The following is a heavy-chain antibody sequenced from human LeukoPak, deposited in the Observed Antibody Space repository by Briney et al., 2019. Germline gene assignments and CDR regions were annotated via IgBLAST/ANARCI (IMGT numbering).Heavy chain of an antibody. D-gene: IGHD2-15*01. J-gene: IGHJ3*02. CDR1: GFTFSSYG. Sequence: GGSLRLSCAASGFTFSSYGMHWVRQAPGKGLEWVAVISYDGSNKYYADSVKGRFTISRDNSKNTLYLQMNSLRAEDTAVYYCARGKWWNAPNDAFDIWGQGTMVTVSS. CDR3: ARGKWWNAPNDAFDI. CDR2: ISYDGSNK. V-gene: IGHV3-30*03.